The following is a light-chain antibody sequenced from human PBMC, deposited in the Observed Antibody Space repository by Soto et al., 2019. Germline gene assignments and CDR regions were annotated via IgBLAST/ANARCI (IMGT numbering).Light chain of an antibody. J-gene: IGKJ1*01. CDR1: QSVSSNY. V-gene: IGKV3-20*01. Sequence: EIVMTQSPATLSVSPGERATLSFRASQSVSSNYLAWFQQKPGQAPRLLIYAASSRATGIPDRFSGSGSGTDFTLTISRLEPEDFAVYYCQQYGSSPQTFGQGTKVDIK. CDR3: QQYGSSPQT. CDR2: AAS.